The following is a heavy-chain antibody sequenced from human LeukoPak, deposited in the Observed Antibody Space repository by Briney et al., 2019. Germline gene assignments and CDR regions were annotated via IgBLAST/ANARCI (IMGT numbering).Heavy chain of an antibody. CDR2: IYYSGST. D-gene: IGHD6-13*01. J-gene: IGHJ4*02. CDR3: ARGEGYSSSNDY. Sequence: SETLSLTCTVSGGSVSSGSYYWSWIRQPPGKGLEWIGYIYYSGSTNYNPSLKSRVTISVDTSKNQFSLKLSSVTAADTAVYYCARGEGYSSSNDYWGQGTLVTVSS. CDR1: GGSVSSGSYY. V-gene: IGHV4-61*01.